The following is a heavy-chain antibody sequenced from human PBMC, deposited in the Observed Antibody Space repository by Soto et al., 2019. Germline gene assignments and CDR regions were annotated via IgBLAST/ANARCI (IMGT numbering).Heavy chain of an antibody. D-gene: IGHD2-21*02. CDR2: IYPSDSDT. V-gene: IGHV5-51*01. Sequence: PGESLKVSCKGSGYSFSNGWIGWVRQMSGKGLEWMGIIYPSDSDTRYSPSFEGQVTISVDKSIGTAYLQWSSLEASDTAMYYCARRAEGGDCHRRYYFDSWGQGTLVTVSS. J-gene: IGHJ4*02. CDR3: ARRAEGGDCHRRYYFDS. CDR1: GYSFSNGW.